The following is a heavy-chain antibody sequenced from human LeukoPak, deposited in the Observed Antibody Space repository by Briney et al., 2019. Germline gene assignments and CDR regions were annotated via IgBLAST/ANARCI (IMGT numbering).Heavy chain of an antibody. V-gene: IGHV4-4*02. J-gene: IGHJ6*02. CDR3: ATAPRLRGEGGEHYKYGMDV. D-gene: IGHD2-21*02. CDR1: VGSISSGNW. CDR2: IYHNGTL. Sequence: SGTLSLTCAVSVGSISSGNWWTWVRQSPGKGLEWIGEIYHNGTLNYNPSLESRVTISADSFKNHFSLKLTSVTAADTAVYYCATAPRLRGEGGEHYKYGMDVWGQGTTVIVSS.